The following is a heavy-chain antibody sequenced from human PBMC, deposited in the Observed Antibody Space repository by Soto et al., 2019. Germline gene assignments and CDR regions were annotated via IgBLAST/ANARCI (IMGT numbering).Heavy chain of an antibody. D-gene: IGHD3-3*01. Sequence: GGSLRLACAASGVTFSSYSMNWVRQAPGKGLEWVSSISSSSSYIYYADSVKGRFTISRDNAKNSLYLQMNSLRSEDTAVYYCARERTSYDFWSGYYNYYYGMDVWGQGTTVTVSS. J-gene: IGHJ6*02. CDR2: ISSSSSYI. CDR1: GVTFSSYS. V-gene: IGHV3-21*04. CDR3: ARERTSYDFWSGYYNYYYGMDV.